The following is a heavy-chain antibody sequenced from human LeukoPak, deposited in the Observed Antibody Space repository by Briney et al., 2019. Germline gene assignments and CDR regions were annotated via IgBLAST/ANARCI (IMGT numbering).Heavy chain of an antibody. CDR2: ISWNSGSI. J-gene: IGHJ5*02. V-gene: IGHV3-9*01. Sequence: GGSLRLSCAASGFTFDDYAMHWVRPAPGKGLEWVSGISWNSGSIGYADSVKGRFTISRDNAKNSLYLQMNSLRAEDTALYYCAKDIRPYCSSTSCYTNWFDPWGQGTLVTVSS. CDR1: GFTFDDYA. CDR3: AKDIRPYCSSTSCYTNWFDP. D-gene: IGHD2-2*01.